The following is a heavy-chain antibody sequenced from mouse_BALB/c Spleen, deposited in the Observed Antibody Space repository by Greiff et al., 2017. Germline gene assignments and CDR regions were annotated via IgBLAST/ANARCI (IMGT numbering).Heavy chain of an antibody. CDR1: GFTFSSFG. Sequence: EVKLVESGGGLVQPGGSRKLSCAASGFTFSSFGMHWVRQAPEKGLEWVAYISSGSSTIYYADTVKGRFTISRDNPKNTLFLQMTSLRSEDTAMYYCARHETAMDYWGQGTSVTVSS. V-gene: IGHV5-17*02. J-gene: IGHJ4*01. CDR2: ISSGSSTI. CDR3: ARHETAMDY.